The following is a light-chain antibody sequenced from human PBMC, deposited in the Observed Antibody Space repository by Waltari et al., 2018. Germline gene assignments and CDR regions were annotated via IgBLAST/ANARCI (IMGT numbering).Light chain of an antibody. CDR2: EVR. CDR3: CSYAGSRV. J-gene: IGLJ3*02. V-gene: IGLV2-23*02. CDR1: SSDVGSYIL. Sequence: QSALTQPASVSGSPGQSITISCTGTSSDVGSYILVSWYQQHPGKAPKLMVYEVRKRPSGVSHRFAGCKSGNTASLTIAGLQAEDEADYYCCSYAGSRVFGGGTKLTVL.